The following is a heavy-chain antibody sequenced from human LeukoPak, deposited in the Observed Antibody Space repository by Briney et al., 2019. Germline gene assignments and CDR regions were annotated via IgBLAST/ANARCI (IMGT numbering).Heavy chain of an antibody. CDR3: ARQYEF. CDR2: WHHSGIT. V-gene: IGHV4-39*01. CDR1: GASIISGNYF. D-gene: IGHD3-10*01. Sequence: SETLSLNCTVSGASIISGNYFWGWVRQPPGKRLEWIGSWHHSGITDYNPSLKSRVTIVADTSKNQFSLKLASVAAADSAVYFCARQYEFWGQGTLVTVSS. J-gene: IGHJ4*02.